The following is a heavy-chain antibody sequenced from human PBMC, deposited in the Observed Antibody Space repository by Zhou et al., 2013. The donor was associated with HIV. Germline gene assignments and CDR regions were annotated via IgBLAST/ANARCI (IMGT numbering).Heavy chain of an antibody. CDR1: GYTFNNYD. D-gene: IGHD3-16*01. V-gene: IGHV1-18*01. J-gene: IGHJ4*02. CDR2: ISGHNGKT. CDR3: ARVVHDRSDY. Sequence: QVQLVQSGAEVKKPGASVKVSCKASGYTFNNYDIGWVRQAPGQGLEWMGWISGHNGKTKYAQKFQGRVTMTTDTSTSTAYMEVRSLRSDDTAVYYCARVVHDRSDYWGQGTLVTVSS.